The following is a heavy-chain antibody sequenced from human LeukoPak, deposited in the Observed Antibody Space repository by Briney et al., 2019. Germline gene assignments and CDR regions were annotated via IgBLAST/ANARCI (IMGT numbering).Heavy chain of an antibody. J-gene: IGHJ4*02. CDR2: IRYDGSNK. CDR3: ARGPTAMVTGDYFDY. V-gene: IGHV3-30*02. Sequence: GGSLRLSCAASGFTFSSYGMHWVRQAPGKGLEWVAFIRYDGSNKYYADSVKGRFTISRDNSKNTLYLQMNSLRAEDTAVYYCARGPTAMVTGDYFDYWGQGTLVTVSS. D-gene: IGHD5-18*01. CDR1: GFTFSSYG.